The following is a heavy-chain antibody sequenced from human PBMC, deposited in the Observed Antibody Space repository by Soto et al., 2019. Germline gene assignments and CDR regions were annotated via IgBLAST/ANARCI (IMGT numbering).Heavy chain of an antibody. J-gene: IGHJ4*02. Sequence: GGSLRLSCAASGLTFSSSWVHWVRQTPGKGLVWVSRINSDGSTTNYADSVKGRFTISRDNAENTLYLQMNSLRVEDTAVYYCAKAGYYRFDDWGLGTLVTVSS. CDR3: AKAGYYRFDD. CDR1: GLTFSSSW. V-gene: IGHV3-74*01. CDR2: INSDGSTT. D-gene: IGHD3-10*01.